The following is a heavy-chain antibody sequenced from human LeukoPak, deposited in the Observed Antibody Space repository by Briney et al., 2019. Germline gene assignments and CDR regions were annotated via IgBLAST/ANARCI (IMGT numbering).Heavy chain of an antibody. D-gene: IGHD2-21*02. V-gene: IGHV4-38-2*02. CDR2: IYHSGST. CDR3: ARGLTRTALRN. CDR1: GDSISSYY. Sequence: SETLSLTCTVSGDSISSYYWGWIRQPPGKGLEWIGSIYHSGSTYYNPSLKSRVTISVDTSKNQFSLKLSSVTAADTAVYYCARGLTRTALRNWGQGTLVTVSS. J-gene: IGHJ4*02.